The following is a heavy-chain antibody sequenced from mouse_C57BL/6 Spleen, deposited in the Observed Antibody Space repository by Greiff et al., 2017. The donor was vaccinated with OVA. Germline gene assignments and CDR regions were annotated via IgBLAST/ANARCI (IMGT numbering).Heavy chain of an antibody. CDR3: ARTGGVAHWYFDV. CDR1: GYTFTSYW. J-gene: IGHJ1*03. V-gene: IGHV1-64*01. D-gene: IGHD1-3*01. Sequence: QVQLQQPGAELVKPGASVKLSCKASGYTFTSYWMHWVKQRPGQGLEWIGMIHPNSGSTNYNEKFKSKATLTVDKSSSTAYMQLSSLTSEDSAVYYCARTGGVAHWYFDVWGTGTTVTVSS. CDR2: IHPNSGST.